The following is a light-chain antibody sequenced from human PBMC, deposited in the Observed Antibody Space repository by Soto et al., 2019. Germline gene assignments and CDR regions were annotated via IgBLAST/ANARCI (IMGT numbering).Light chain of an antibody. V-gene: IGLV4-60*02. CDR3: ETWDRNTWV. CDR1: SGHSSYI. CDR2: LEGSGSY. J-gene: IGLJ3*02. Sequence: QSVLTQSSSASASLGSSVKLTCTLSSGHSSYIIAWHQQQPGKAPRYLMKLEGSGSYNKGSGVPDRFSGSSSGADRYLTISNLQFEDEADYYCETWDRNTWVFGRGTKLTVL.